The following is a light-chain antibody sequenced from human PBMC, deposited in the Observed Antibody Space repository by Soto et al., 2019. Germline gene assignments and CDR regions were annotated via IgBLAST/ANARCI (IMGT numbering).Light chain of an antibody. CDR3: NSYTSRSTVL. CDR2: DVS. V-gene: IGLV2-14*03. J-gene: IGLJ2*01. Sequence: QSALTQPASVSGSPGQSITISCTGTSSDVGGFNYVSWYQQHPVKAPKLMIYDVSNRPSGVSNRFSGSKSGNTASLTISGLQAEDEADYYCNSYTSRSTVLFGGGTKVTVL. CDR1: SSDVGGFNY.